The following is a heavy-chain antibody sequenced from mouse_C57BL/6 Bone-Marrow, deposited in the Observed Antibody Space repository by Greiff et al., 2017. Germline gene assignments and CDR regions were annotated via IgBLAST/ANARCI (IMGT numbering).Heavy chain of an antibody. CDR2: ISDGGSYT. CDR1: GFTFSSYA. V-gene: IGHV5-4*01. D-gene: IGHD2-3*01. Sequence: EVQLQESGGGLVKPGGSLKLSCAASGFTFSSYAMSWVRQTPEKRLEWVATISDGGSYTYYPDNVKGRFTISRDNAKNNLYLQMSHLKSEDTAMYYCARDYDGYSYYFDYWGQGTTLTVSS. J-gene: IGHJ2*01. CDR3: ARDYDGYSYYFDY.